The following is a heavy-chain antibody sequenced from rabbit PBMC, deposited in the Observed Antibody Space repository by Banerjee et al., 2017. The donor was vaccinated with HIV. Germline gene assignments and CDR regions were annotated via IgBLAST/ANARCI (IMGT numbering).Heavy chain of an antibody. CDR2: IYTGSSGAT. Sequence: QEQLVESGGGLVQPGGSLKLSCKASGFDFSSYGVSWVRQAPGKGLEWIGHIYTGSSGATYYASWAKGRFTISKTSSTTVTLQMTSLTAADTATYFCARDLAGVIGWNFNLWGQGTLVTVS. V-gene: IGHV1S45*01. CDR1: GFDFSSYG. CDR3: ARDLAGVIGWNFNL. D-gene: IGHD4-1*01. J-gene: IGHJ4*01.